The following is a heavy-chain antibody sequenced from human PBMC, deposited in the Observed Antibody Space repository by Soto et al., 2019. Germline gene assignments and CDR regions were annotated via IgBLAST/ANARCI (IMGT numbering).Heavy chain of an antibody. J-gene: IGHJ4*02. V-gene: IGHV3-21*01. CDR2: ISSTTNYI. Sequence: GGSLRLSCAASGFTFTRYSMNWVRQAPGKGLEWVSSISSTTNYIYYADSMKGRFTVSRDNAKNPVYLEMNSLSAEDTAVYYCARESEDLTSNFDYWGQGTLVTVSS. CDR3: ARESEDLTSNFDY. CDR1: GFTFTRYS.